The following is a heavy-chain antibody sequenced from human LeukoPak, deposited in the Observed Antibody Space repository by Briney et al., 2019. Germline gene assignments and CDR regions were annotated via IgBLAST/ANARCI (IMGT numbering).Heavy chain of an antibody. Sequence: GGSLRLSCAASGFTFSSYSMNWVRQAPGKGLEWVSSISSSSSYVYYADSVKGRFTISRDNAKNSLYLQMNSLRAEDTAVYYCARWVGANLFDYWGQGTLVTVSS. CDR2: ISSSSSYV. CDR1: GFTFSSYS. CDR3: ARWVGANLFDY. V-gene: IGHV3-21*01. D-gene: IGHD1-26*01. J-gene: IGHJ4*02.